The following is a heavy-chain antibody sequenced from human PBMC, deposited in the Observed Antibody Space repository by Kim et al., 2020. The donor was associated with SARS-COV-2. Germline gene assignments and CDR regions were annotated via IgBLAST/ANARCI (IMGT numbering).Heavy chain of an antibody. CDR3: AKDLYYDSSGYYSGYGMDV. CDR1: GFTFSSYA. D-gene: IGHD3-22*01. Sequence: GGSLRLSCAASGFTFSSYAMSWVRQAPGKGLEWVSAISGSGGSTYYADSVKGRFTISRDNSKNTLYLQMNSLRAEDTAVYYCAKDLYYDSSGYYSGYGMDVWGQGTTVTVSS. J-gene: IGHJ6*02. V-gene: IGHV3-23*01. CDR2: ISGSGGST.